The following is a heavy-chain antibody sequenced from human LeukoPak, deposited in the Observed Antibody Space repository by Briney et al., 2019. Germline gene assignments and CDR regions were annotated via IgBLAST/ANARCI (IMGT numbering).Heavy chain of an antibody. J-gene: IGHJ4*02. Sequence: PSQTLPLTCAVSGDSISSGGYSWSWIRQPPGKGLEWIGYIYHSGSTYYNPSLKSRVTISVDRSKNQFSLKLSSVTAADTAVYYCARAGYYYDSSGIDYWGQGTLVTVSS. CDR3: ARAGYYYDSSGIDY. V-gene: IGHV4-30-2*01. CDR1: GDSISSGGYS. D-gene: IGHD3-22*01. CDR2: IYHSGST.